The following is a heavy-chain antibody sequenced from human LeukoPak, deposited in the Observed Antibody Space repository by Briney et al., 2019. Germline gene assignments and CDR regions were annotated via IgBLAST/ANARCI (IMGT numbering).Heavy chain of an antibody. D-gene: IGHD3-9*01. V-gene: IGHV3-48*01. Sequence: GGSLRLSCAASGFTFSSYSMNWVRQAPGKGLEWVSYISSSSSTIYYADSVKGRFTISRDNAKNTLYLQMNSLRAEDTAVYYCAKERPDPDKPFDPWGQGTLVTVSS. J-gene: IGHJ5*02. CDR3: AKERPDPDKPFDP. CDR1: GFTFSSYS. CDR2: ISSSSSTI.